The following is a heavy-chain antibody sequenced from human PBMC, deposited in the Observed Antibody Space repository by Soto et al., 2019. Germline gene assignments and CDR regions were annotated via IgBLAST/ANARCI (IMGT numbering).Heavy chain of an antibody. CDR2: ISYDGSNK. J-gene: IGHJ4*02. Sequence: QVQLVESGGGVVQPGRSLRLSCAASGFAFSSYAMHWVRQAPGKGLEWVAVISYDGSNKYYADSVKGRFTISRDNSKNPLYLQINSLRAEDTAVYYCARDLSGSGDWGQGTLVTVSS. V-gene: IGHV3-30-3*01. D-gene: IGHD3-10*01. CDR1: GFAFSSYA. CDR3: ARDLSGSGD.